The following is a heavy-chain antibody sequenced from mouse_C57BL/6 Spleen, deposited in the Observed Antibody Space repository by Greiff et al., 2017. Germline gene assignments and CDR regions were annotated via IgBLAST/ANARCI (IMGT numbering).Heavy chain of an antibody. Sequence: DVQLQESGPGLVKPSQSLSLTCSVTGYSITSGYYWNWIRQFPGNKLEWMGYISYDGSNNYNPSLKNRISITRDTSKNQFFLKLNSVTTEDTATYYCARDYGSSYVLAYWGQGTLVTVSA. D-gene: IGHD1-1*01. CDR1: GYSITSGYY. J-gene: IGHJ3*01. CDR3: ARDYGSSYVLAY. CDR2: ISYDGSN. V-gene: IGHV3-6*01.